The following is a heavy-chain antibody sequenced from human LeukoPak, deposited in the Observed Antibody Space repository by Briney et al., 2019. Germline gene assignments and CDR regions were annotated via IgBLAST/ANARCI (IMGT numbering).Heavy chain of an antibody. CDR3: ARSAR. J-gene: IGHJ4*02. Sequence: GSLRLSCASSGFTSGIFLVSWVRQAPGKGLEWVANINQDGSAQYYVDSVKGRFTISRDNAKSSLSLQMNSLRAEDTAVYYCARSARWGQGILVTVSS. CDR1: GFTSGIFL. V-gene: IGHV3-7*01. CDR2: INQDGSAQ.